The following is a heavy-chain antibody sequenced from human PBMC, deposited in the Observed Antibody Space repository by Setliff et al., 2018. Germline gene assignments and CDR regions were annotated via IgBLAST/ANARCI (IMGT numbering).Heavy chain of an antibody. V-gene: IGHV4-38-2*01. CDR2: LYHSGTT. Sequence: PSETLSLTCAVSGFSITSGYFWGWIRQPPGKGLEWIGSLYHSGTTYYNPSLKSRVTISVDTSKNQFSLNLTSVTAADTAVYYCARGRNVASRLLDSWGQGTLVTASS. D-gene: IGHD6-6*01. CDR1: GFSITSGYF. J-gene: IGHJ4*02. CDR3: ARGRNVASRLLDS.